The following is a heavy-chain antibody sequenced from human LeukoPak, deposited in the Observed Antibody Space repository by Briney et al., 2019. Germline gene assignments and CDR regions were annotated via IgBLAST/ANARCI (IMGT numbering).Heavy chain of an antibody. D-gene: IGHD6-19*01. J-gene: IGHJ4*02. CDR3: ATLQGVSRGWSFDY. CDR2: IYPSDSDT. V-gene: IGHV5-51*01. CDR1: GYSFTSNW. Sequence: GESLKISCKGSGYSFTSNWIGWVRQMPGKGLEWLGIIYPSDSDTTYSPSFQGHVTISADKSTSTAYLQWSSLKASDTAMYYCATLQGVSRGWSFDYWGQGTLVTVSS.